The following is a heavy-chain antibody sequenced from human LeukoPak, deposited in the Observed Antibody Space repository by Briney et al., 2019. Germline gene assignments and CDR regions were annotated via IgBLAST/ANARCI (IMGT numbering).Heavy chain of an antibody. J-gene: IGHJ6*02. D-gene: IGHD1-14*01. CDR3: ARHEPVITLSSYYYGMDV. V-gene: IGHV3-21*01. Sequence: PGGFLRLSCAASGFTFSSYSMNWVRQAPGKGLEWVSFISTSSTYIYYADSVKGRFTISRDNAKNSLYLQMNSLRAEDTAVYYCARHEPVITLSSYYYGMDVWGPGTTVTVSS. CDR1: GFTFSSYS. CDR2: ISTSSTYI.